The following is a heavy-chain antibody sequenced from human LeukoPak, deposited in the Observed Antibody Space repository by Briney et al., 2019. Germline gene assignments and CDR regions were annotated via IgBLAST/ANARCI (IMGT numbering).Heavy chain of an antibody. D-gene: IGHD6-19*01. Sequence: RGSMSLASALAITTLTIIDTRCVRQLPGRRLEWVSAISGSGGSTYYAESVQGRVTITRDKTKSTLYMQMNGLTAENAAVYYCAKDLLSVAGTIGDWGQGTLVTVSS. V-gene: IGHV3-23*01. CDR2: ISGSGGST. J-gene: IGHJ4*02. CDR3: AKDLLSVAGTIGD. CDR1: ITTLTIID.